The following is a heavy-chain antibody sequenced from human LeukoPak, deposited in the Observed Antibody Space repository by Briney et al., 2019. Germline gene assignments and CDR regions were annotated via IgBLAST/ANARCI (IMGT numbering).Heavy chain of an antibody. Sequence: SETLSLTCTVSGGSISGNYWSWIRQPPGKGLEWIGYIFYSGSTNYNLPLKSRVTISVDTSKNQFSLKLSSVTAADTAMYYCARVAYGGYPYYWGQGTLVTVSS. J-gene: IGHJ4*02. CDR2: IFYSGST. CDR3: ARVAYGGYPYY. V-gene: IGHV4-59*01. CDR1: GGSISGNY. D-gene: IGHD4-23*01.